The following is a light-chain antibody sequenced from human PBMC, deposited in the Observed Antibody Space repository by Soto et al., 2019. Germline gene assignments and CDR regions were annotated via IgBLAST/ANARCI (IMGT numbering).Light chain of an antibody. V-gene: IGLV1-51*01. J-gene: IGLJ2*01. CDR3: GTWDSSLGGGVV. CDR1: SSNIGSHY. Sequence: QSVLTQPPSVSAAPGQKVTISCSGGSSNIGSHYVSWYQHLPGTAPKLLIYDNNQRPSGIPDRFSGSKSGTSATLGITGLQPGDEADYYCGTWDSSLGGGVVFGGGTKLTVL. CDR2: DNN.